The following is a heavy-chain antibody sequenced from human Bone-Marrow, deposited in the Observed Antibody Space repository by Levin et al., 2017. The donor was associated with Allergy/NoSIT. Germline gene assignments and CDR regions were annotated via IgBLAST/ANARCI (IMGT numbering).Heavy chain of an antibody. CDR2: IKYDGGEK. CDR1: VFTFDAYW. D-gene: IGHD3-22*01. Sequence: GGSLRLSCAASVFTFDAYWMTWVRQAPGKGLEWVAKIKYDGGEKKYVDSVKGRFTIARDNAKNLMFLQMNSLRVEDTGVYYCARIYDSTGYYSGVGAFDIWGQGTMVTVSS. J-gene: IGHJ3*02. CDR3: ARIYDSTGYYSGVGAFDI. V-gene: IGHV3-7*01.